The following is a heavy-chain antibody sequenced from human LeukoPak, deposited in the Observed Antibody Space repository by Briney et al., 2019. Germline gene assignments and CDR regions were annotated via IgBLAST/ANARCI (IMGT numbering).Heavy chain of an antibody. CDR2: IYYSGST. Sequence: SETLSLTCTVSGGSISSYYWSWIRQPPGKGPEWIGYIYYSGSTNYSPSLKSRVTISVDTSKNQFSLKLSSVTAADTAVYYCASVSSGWYYFDYWGQGTLVAVSS. V-gene: IGHV4-59*01. D-gene: IGHD6-19*01. CDR3: ASVSSGWYYFDY. CDR1: GGSISSYY. J-gene: IGHJ4*02.